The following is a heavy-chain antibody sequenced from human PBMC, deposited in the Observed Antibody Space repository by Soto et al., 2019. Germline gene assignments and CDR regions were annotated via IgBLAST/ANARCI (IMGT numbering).Heavy chain of an antibody. J-gene: IGHJ6*02. V-gene: IGHV3-23*01. D-gene: IGHD6-13*01. CDR2: ISGSGGTT. CDR1: GFTFSSYW. CDR3: AKAIAAAGYYYYYGLDV. Sequence: PGGSLRLSCAASGFTFSSYWMHWVRQAPGKGLEWVSAISGSGGTTYYVDSVKGRFTLSRDNSKNTLYLLMNSLRAEDTAVYYCAKAIAAAGYYYYYGLDVWGQGTTVTVSS.